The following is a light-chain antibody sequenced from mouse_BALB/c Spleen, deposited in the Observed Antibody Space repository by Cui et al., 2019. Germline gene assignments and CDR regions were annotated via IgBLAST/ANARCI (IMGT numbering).Light chain of an antibody. CDR3: QQDYSSPWT. Sequence: SIVMTPTPKFLRVSAGDKVTITCNASQSMSNDVAWYQQKPGQSPKLLIYYASNRDAGVPDRFTGSGYGTDFTFTISTVQAEDLAVYFCQQDYSSPWTFGGGTKLEIK. J-gene: IGKJ1*01. CDR1: QSMSND. CDR2: YAS. V-gene: IGKV6-32*01.